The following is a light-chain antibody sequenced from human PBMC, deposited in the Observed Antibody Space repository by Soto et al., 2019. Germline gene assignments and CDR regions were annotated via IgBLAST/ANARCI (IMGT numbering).Light chain of an antibody. CDR1: QSINSF. J-gene: IGKJ1*01. Sequence: EIVLTQSPGTLSLSPREGATLSCRASQSINSFLAWYQQRRGQAPRLLIHGASNRDTGIPDRFSGSGSGTDFTLTISRLEPEDFAVYYCQQYGGSPRTVGQGTKVDSK. V-gene: IGKV3-20*01. CDR2: GAS. CDR3: QQYGGSPRT.